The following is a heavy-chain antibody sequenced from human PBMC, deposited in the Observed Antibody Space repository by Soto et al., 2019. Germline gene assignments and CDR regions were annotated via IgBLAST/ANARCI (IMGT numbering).Heavy chain of an antibody. V-gene: IGHV1-69*01. CDR3: ARDHGYSSSWYYYYYYGMDV. J-gene: IGHJ6*02. D-gene: IGHD6-13*01. CDR2: IIPIFGTA. CDR1: GGTFSSYA. Sequence: QVQLVQSGAEVKKPGSSVKVSCKASGGTFSSYAISWVRQAPGQGLEWMGGIIPIFGTANYAQKFQGRVTITADESTSTAYMELSSLRSEDTAVYYCARDHGYSSSWYYYYYYGMDVWGQGTTVTVSS.